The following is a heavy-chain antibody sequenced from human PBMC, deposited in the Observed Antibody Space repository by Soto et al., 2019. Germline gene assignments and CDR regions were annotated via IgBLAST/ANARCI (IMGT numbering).Heavy chain of an antibody. CDR1: GYSLTSYW. CDR2: IDPSDSYT. CDR3: ARLLGYCSSTSCYYWFDP. D-gene: IGHD2-2*01. Sequence: PGESLKISSKGSGYSLTSYWISWVRQMPGKGLEWMGRIDPSDSYTNYSPSFQGHVTISADKSISTAYLQWSSLKASDIAMYYCARLLGYCSSTSCYYWFDPWVQGTLVTVS. J-gene: IGHJ5*02. V-gene: IGHV5-10-1*01.